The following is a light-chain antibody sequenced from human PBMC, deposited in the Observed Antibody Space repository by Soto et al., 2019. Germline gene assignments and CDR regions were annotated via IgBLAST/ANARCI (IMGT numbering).Light chain of an antibody. CDR3: QQYGSSPRT. V-gene: IGKV3-20*01. CDR2: GAS. CDR1: RSFTTTN. J-gene: IGKJ1*01. Sequence: EIVLTQSPGTLPLSPGEKATLSCRASRSFTTTNLAGYQQKPGQAPRLLIYGASSRATGIPDRFSGSGSGTDFTLTISRLEPEDFAVYYCQQYGSSPRTFGQGTKVEIK.